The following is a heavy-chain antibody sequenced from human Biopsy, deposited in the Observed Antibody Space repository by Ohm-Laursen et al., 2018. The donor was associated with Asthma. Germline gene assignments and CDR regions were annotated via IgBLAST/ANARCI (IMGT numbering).Heavy chain of an antibody. CDR1: GYTFNSAG. Sequence: ASVKVSCKNSGYTFNSAGITWVRQAPGQGLEWMGWISVYNGNTKVAQKLQDRVTMITDASTSTAYMELRSLRSDDTAVYFCARAVDYSHYYGIDVWGQGTTVTVS. V-gene: IGHV1-18*01. D-gene: IGHD3-10*01. CDR2: ISVYNGNT. CDR3: ARAVDYSHYYGIDV. J-gene: IGHJ6*02.